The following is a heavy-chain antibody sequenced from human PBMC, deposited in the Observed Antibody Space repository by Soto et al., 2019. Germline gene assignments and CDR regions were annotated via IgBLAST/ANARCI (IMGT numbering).Heavy chain of an antibody. V-gene: IGHV3-21*01. J-gene: IGHJ5*02. D-gene: IGHD2-2*01. CDR3: ARVIGYCSSTSCYYIDP. CDR1: GFTFSSYS. CDR2: ISSSSSYI. Sequence: GGSLRLFCAASGFTFSSYSMNWVRQAPGKGLEWVSSISSSSSYIYYADSVKGRFTISRDNAKNSLYLQMNSLRAEDTAVYYCARVIGYCSSTSCYYIDPWGQGTLVTVSS.